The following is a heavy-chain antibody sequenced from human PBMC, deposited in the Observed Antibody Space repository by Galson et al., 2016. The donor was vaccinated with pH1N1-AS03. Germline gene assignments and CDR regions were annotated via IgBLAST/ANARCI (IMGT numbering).Heavy chain of an antibody. J-gene: IGHJ4*02. Sequence: SLRLSCAASGFAVRANAMSWVRHAPGKGLEWVSAIDGGRENTHHADSVKGRFTISRDNARNSVYLHMNSLRVEDTAIYYCARNPVAGALDFWGQGTLLTVSS. D-gene: IGHD6-19*01. CDR2: IDGGRENT. V-gene: IGHV3-23*01. CDR1: GFAVRANA. CDR3: ARNPVAGALDF.